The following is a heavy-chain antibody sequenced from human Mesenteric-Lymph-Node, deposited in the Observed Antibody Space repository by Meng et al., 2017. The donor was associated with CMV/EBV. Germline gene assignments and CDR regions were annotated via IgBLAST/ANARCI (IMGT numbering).Heavy chain of an antibody. J-gene: IGHJ5*02. CDR2: INPNSGGT. CDR1: GYTFTGYY. CDR3: ARDHGYSGYDCWFDP. D-gene: IGHD5-12*01. V-gene: IGHV1-2*02. Sequence: ASVKVSCKASGYTFTGYYMHWVRQAPGQGLEWMGWINPNSGGTNYAQKFQGRVTMTRDTSTSTVYMELSSLRSEDTAVYYCARDHGYSGYDCWFDPWGQGTLVTVSS.